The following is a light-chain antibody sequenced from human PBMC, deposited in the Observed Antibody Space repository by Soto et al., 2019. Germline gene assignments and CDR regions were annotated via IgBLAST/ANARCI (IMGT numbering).Light chain of an antibody. CDR3: SSYTSSTTLV. Sequence: QSALSQPASVSGSPGQSITISCTGTSSDVGGYNSVSWYQQHPGRAPKLMIYDFSGRPSGVSNRFSGSKSGNTASLTISGLQAEDEADYYCSSYTSSTTLVFGTGTKVTVL. CDR1: SSDVGGYNS. J-gene: IGLJ1*01. V-gene: IGLV2-14*01. CDR2: DFS.